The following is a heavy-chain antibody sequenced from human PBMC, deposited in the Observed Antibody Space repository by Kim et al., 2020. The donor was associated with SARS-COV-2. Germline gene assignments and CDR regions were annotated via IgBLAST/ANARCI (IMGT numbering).Heavy chain of an antibody. D-gene: IGHD6-6*01. Sequence: ASVKVSCKASGYTFTSYDINWVRQATGQGLEWMGWMNPNSGNTGYAQKFQGRVTMTRNTAISTAYMELSSLRSEDTAVYYCARGRRRDSSSFFDYWGQGTLVTVSS. CDR2: MNPNSGNT. CDR3: ARGRRRDSSSFFDY. J-gene: IGHJ4*02. CDR1: GYTFTSYD. V-gene: IGHV1-8*01.